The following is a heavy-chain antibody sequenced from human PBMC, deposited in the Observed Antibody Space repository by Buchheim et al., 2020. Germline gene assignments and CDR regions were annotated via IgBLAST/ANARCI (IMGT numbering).Heavy chain of an antibody. Sequence: QVQLQESGPGLVKPSQTLSLTCSVSGFSISSGLYYWTWIRQHPGKGLEWIGYIYYSGSVYYNPSLKSQATISLNTFRTHFSLRLTSVTAADTAVYYCARGGRCYGASCSSVFFLDWFDLWGQGT. CDR2: IYYSGSV. CDR3: ARGGRCYGASCSSVFFLDWFDL. D-gene: IGHD2-15*01. J-gene: IGHJ5*02. V-gene: IGHV4-31*01. CDR1: GFSISSGLYY.